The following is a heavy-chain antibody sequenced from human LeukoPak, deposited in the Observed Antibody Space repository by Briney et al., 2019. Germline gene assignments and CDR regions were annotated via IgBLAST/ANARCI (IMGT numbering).Heavy chain of an antibody. D-gene: IGHD6-13*01. CDR1: GYTFTSYG. J-gene: IGHJ4*02. CDR2: ISAYNGNT. V-gene: IGHV1-18*01. CDR3: ARAGAHIAAATFDY. Sequence: GASVKLSCKASGYTFTSYGISWVRQAPGQGLEWMGWISAYNGNTNYAQKLQGRVTMTTDTSTSTAYMELRSLRSDDTAVYYCARAGAHIAAATFDYWGQGTLVTVSS.